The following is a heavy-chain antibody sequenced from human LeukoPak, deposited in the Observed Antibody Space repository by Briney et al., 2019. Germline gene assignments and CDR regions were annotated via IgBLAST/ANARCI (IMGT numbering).Heavy chain of an antibody. CDR2: IKEDGSEI. CDR3: AVRNGSGSYYWFDP. Sequence: PGGSLRLSCAASRFSLSDYWMTWVRQAPGKGLEWVANIKEDGSEIHYVDSVKGRFTISRDNAKNSLYLQMNSLRAEDTALYYCAVRNGSGSYYWFDPWGQGTLVTVSS. J-gene: IGHJ5*02. CDR1: RFSLSDYW. V-gene: IGHV3-7*03. D-gene: IGHD3-10*01.